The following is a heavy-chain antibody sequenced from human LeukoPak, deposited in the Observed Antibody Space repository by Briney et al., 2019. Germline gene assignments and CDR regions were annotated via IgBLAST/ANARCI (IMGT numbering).Heavy chain of an antibody. D-gene: IGHD5-12*01. J-gene: IGHJ4*02. CDR3: TTYSNYDLNFDY. CDR2: IKSKTDGGIT. V-gene: IGHV3-15*01. CDR1: GFTFSNAW. Sequence: GGSLRLSCAASGFTFSNAWISWVRQAPGKGLEWVGRIKSKTDGGITDYAAPVKGRFTISRDDSKNTLYLQMNSLKTEDTAVYYCTTYSNYDLNFDYWGQGTLVTVSS.